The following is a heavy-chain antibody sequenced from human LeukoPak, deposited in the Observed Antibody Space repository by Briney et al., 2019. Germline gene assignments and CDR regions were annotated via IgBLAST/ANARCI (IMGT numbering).Heavy chain of an antibody. CDR2: INHSGST. CDR3: ATTRTDCSSTSCYLSYFDY. CDR1: GGSFSGYY. J-gene: IGHJ4*02. D-gene: IGHD2-2*01. V-gene: IGHV4-34*01. Sequence: SETLSLTCAVYGGSFSGYYWSWIRQPPGKGLEWIREINHSGSTNYNPSLKSRVTISVDTSKNQFSLKLSSVTAADTAVYYCATTRTDCSSTSCYLSYFDYWGQGTLVTVSS.